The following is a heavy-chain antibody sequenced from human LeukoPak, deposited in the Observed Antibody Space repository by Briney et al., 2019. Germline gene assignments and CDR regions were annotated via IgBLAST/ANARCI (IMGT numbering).Heavy chain of an antibody. Sequence: GESLKISCKGSGYSFTSYWIGWVRQMPGKGLEWMGIIYPGDSDTRYSPSFQGQVTISADKSISTAYLQWSSLKASDTAMYYCARVPHYYDSSGYYLGFDYWGQGTLVTVSS. CDR3: ARVPHYYDSSGYYLGFDY. CDR1: GYSFTSYW. CDR2: IYPGDSDT. J-gene: IGHJ4*02. V-gene: IGHV5-51*01. D-gene: IGHD3-22*01.